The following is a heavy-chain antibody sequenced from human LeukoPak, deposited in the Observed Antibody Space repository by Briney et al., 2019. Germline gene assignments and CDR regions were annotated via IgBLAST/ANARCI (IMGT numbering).Heavy chain of an antibody. D-gene: IGHD3-10*01. CDR1: GGSVSSGSYY. CDR3: ARDHLWFGASQGHYGMDV. J-gene: IGHJ6*04. Sequence: SETLSLTCTVSGGSVSSGSYYWSWIRQPPGKGLEWIGYIYYSGSTKYNPSLKSRVTISVDTSKNQFSLKLSSVTAADTAVYYCARDHLWFGASQGHYGMDVWGEGTTVTVSS. CDR2: IYYSGST. V-gene: IGHV4-61*01.